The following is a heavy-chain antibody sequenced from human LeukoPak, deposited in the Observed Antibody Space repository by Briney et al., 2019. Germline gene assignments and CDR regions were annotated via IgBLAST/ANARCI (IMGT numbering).Heavy chain of an antibody. J-gene: IGHJ4*02. CDR3: ARERGYSSSSANY. Sequence: PGGSLRLSCAASGFTFSSYSMNWILQAPGKGLEWVSSISSSSSYIYYADSVKGRFTISRDNAKNSLYLQMNSLRAEDTAVYYCARERGYSSSSANYWGQGTLVTVSS. CDR2: ISSSSSYI. D-gene: IGHD6-6*01. V-gene: IGHV3-21*01. CDR1: GFTFSSYS.